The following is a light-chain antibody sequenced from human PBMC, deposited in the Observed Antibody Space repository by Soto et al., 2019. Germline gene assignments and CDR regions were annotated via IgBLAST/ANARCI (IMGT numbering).Light chain of an antibody. V-gene: IGLV2-14*01. Sequence: QSALTQPASVSGSPGQSITISCTGTSSDIGGYNYVSWYQHHPGKAPKLMLYEVSNRPSGVSNRFSGSKSGNTASLTISGLHAEDEADYYCSSYTTRSTRVFGTGTKVTVL. CDR3: SSYTTRSTRV. J-gene: IGLJ1*01. CDR2: EVS. CDR1: SSDIGGYNY.